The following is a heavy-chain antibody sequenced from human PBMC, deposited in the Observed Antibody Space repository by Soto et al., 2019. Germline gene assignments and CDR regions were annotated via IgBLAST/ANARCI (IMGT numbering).Heavy chain of an antibody. Sequence: EVQLLESGGGLVQPGGSLRLSCAASGITFSNYAMTWFRQAPGKGLEWVSVISDSGSFTFYADSVKGRFTISRDNAGGTLYLQMNSLRAEDTAIYYCAKRPLNWGRWYFDLWGRGTLVTVSS. CDR3: AKRPLNWGRWYFDL. V-gene: IGHV3-23*01. CDR1: GITFSNYA. D-gene: IGHD7-27*01. J-gene: IGHJ2*01. CDR2: ISDSGSFT.